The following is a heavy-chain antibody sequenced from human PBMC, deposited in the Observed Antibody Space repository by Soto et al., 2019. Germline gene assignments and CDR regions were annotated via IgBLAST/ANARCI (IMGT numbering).Heavy chain of an antibody. V-gene: IGHV1-18*01. J-gene: IGHJ4*02. Sequence: ASVKVSCKASGYTFTSYGISWVRQAPGQGLEWMGWTSAYKGNTNYAQKLQGRVTMTTDTSTSTAYMELSSLRSEDTAVYYCARSIVVVTALDYWGRGTLVTVSS. CDR1: GYTFTSYG. CDR3: ARSIVVVTALDY. D-gene: IGHD2-21*02. CDR2: TSAYKGNT.